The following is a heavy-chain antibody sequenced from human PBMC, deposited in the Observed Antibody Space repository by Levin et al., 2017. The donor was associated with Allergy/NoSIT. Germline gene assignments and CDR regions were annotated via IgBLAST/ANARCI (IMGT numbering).Heavy chain of an antibody. Sequence: GESLKISCAASGFTFSSYGMHWVRQAPGKGLEWVAVISYDGSNKYYADSVKGRFTISRDNSKNTLYLQMNSLRAEDTAVYYCAKIKALLRYFDWLPDYWGQGTLVTVSS. CDR1: GFTFSSYG. V-gene: IGHV3-30*18. CDR2: ISYDGSNK. CDR3: AKIKALLRYFDWLPDY. D-gene: IGHD3-9*01. J-gene: IGHJ4*02.